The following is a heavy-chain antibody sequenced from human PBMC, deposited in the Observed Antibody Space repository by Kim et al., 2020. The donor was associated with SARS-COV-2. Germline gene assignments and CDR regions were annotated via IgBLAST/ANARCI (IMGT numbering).Heavy chain of an antibody. CDR3: ARTLRYFDWLGAFDI. D-gene: IGHD3-9*01. J-gene: IGHJ3*02. CDR1: GFTFSSYD. CDR2: IGTAGDT. Sequence: GGSLRLSCAASGFTFSSYDMHWVRQAPGKGLEWVSAIGTAGDTYYPGSVKGRFTISRENAKNSLYLQMNSLRAGDTAVYYCARTLRYFDWLGAFDIWGQGTMVTVSS. V-gene: IGHV3-13*01.